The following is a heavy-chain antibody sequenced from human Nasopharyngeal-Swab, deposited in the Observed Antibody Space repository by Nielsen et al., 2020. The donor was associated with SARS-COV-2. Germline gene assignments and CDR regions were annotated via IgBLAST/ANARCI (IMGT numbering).Heavy chain of an antibody. CDR3: ARDRGGYSYFAY. D-gene: IGHD5-18*01. CDR2: ISYDGSNK. CDR1: GFTFSSYA. J-gene: IGHJ4*02. Sequence: GESLKISCAASGFTFSSYAMHWVRQAPGKGLEWVAVISYDGSNKYYADSVKGRFTISRDNSKNTLYLQMNSLRAEDTAVYYCARDRGGYSYFAYWGQGTLVTVSS. V-gene: IGHV3-30*04.